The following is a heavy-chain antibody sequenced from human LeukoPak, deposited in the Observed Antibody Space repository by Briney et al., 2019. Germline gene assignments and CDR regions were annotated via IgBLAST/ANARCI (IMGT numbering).Heavy chain of an antibody. V-gene: IGHV3-74*03. Sequence: GGSLRLSCAASGFTFSTYWMHRVRQAPGKGLVWVARINPNSRIITYADSVKGRFTISRDNSKNMLHLQMSSLTGEDTALYYCVRRGDASSGWGDHDYWGQGALVTVSS. J-gene: IGHJ4*02. CDR3: VRRGDASSGWGDHDY. D-gene: IGHD6-19*01. CDR1: GFTFSTYW. CDR2: INPNSRII.